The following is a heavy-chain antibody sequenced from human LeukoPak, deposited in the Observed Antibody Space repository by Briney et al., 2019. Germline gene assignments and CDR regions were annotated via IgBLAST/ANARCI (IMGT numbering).Heavy chain of an antibody. D-gene: IGHD2-2*01. V-gene: IGHV7-4-1*02. CDR3: AIQPLGYCSSTSCPGGMDV. CDR1: GYTFTSYA. Sequence: GASVKVSCKASGYTFTSYAMNWVRQAPGQGLEWMGWINTNTGNPTYAQGFTGRFVFSLDTSVSTAYLQISSLKAEDTAVYYCAIQPLGYCSSTSCPGGMDVWGQGTTVTVSS. J-gene: IGHJ6*02. CDR2: INTNTGNP.